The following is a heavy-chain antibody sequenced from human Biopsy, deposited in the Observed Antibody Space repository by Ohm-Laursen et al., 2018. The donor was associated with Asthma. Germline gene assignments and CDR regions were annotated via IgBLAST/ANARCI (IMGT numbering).Heavy chain of an antibody. CDR2: IYYSGST. V-gene: IGHV4-4*02. Sequence: SETLSLTCAVSGDSISSNSWWTWVRQSPGRGLEWIGEIYYSGSTNYHPSLKGRVTISVAKSKNQFSLRLTSVTAADTAVYYCARAIGTGDWYFDVWGRGTLVTVPS. J-gene: IGHJ2*01. CDR3: ARAIGTGDWYFDV. CDR1: GDSISSNSW. D-gene: IGHD1-1*01.